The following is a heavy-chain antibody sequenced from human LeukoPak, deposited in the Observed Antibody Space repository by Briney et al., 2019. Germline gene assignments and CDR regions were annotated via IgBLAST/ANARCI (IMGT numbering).Heavy chain of an antibody. J-gene: IGHJ3*02. V-gene: IGHV3-7*01. D-gene: IGHD2-15*01. CDR2: IKQDGSEK. CDR1: GFTFSSYW. Sequence: PGGSLRLSCAASGFTFSSYWMSWVPQAPGEGLEWVAYIKQDGSEKYYVDSVKGRFTISRDNAKNSLYLQMNSLRAEDTAFYYCATGSGAFDIWGQGTTVTVSS. CDR3: ATGSGAFDI.